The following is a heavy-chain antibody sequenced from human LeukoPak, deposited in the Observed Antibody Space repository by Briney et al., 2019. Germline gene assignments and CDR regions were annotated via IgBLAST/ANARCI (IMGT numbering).Heavy chain of an antibody. CDR2: IYYSGST. CDR3: ARGQIVATIYHWFDP. CDR1: GGSISSSSYS. J-gene: IGHJ5*02. D-gene: IGHD5-12*01. Sequence: SETLSLTCTVSGGSISSSSYSWGWIRQPPGKGLEWIGSIYYSGSTYYNPSLKSRVTISVDTSKNQFSLKLSSVTAADTAVYYCARGQIVATIYHWFDPWGQGTLVTVSS. V-gene: IGHV4-39*01.